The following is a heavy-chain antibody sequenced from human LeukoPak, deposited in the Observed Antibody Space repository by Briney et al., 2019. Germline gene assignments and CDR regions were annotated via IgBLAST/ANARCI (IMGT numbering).Heavy chain of an antibody. J-gene: IGHJ5*02. CDR1: GGSISSGGYS. D-gene: IGHD3-10*01. Sequence: SETLSLTCAVSGGSISSGGYSWSWIRQPPGKGLEWIGYIYHSGSTYYNPSLKSRVTISVDRSKSQFSLKLSSVTAADTAVYYCARGGRGVPFDPWGQGTLVTVSS. CDR2: IYHSGST. V-gene: IGHV4-30-2*01. CDR3: ARGGRGVPFDP.